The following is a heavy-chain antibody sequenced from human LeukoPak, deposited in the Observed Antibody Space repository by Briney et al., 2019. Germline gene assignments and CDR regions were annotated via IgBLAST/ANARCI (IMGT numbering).Heavy chain of an antibody. CDR1: GYTFTSYG. D-gene: IGHD5-12*01. CDR2: IIPIFGTP. CDR3: ATSDSGCATSDSGYHRERYKCFDP. V-gene: IGHV1-69*13. Sequence: GASVKVSCKASGYTFTSYGISWVRQAPGQGLEWMGGIIPIFGTPNYAQNFQGRVTITADESTSTAYMELSSLRSEDTAVYYCATSDSGCATSDSGYHRERYKCFDPWGQGTLVTVSS. J-gene: IGHJ5*02.